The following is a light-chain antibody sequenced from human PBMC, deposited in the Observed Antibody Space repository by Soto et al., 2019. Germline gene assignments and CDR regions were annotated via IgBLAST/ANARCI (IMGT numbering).Light chain of an antibody. V-gene: IGLV1-47*01. J-gene: IGLJ1*01. CDR1: SSNIGSNY. CDR2: RNN. CDR3: AAWDDSLSGSYV. Sequence: QLVLTQPPSASGTPGQRVTISCSGSSSNIGSNYVYWYQQLPGTAPKLLIYRNNQRPSGVPDRFSGSKSGTSASLAISGLRSEDEDDYYCAAWDDSLSGSYVFGTGTKLTVL.